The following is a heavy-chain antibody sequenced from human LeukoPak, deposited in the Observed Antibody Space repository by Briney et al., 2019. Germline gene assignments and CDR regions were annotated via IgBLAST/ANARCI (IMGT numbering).Heavy chain of an antibody. V-gene: IGHV4-4*09. J-gene: IGHJ1*01. Sequence: SETLSLTCTVSDVSIIRDFWGWIGQPPGRELDGIGYIYTSGSTNYNPSLKSRVAISLDTSKNQFSLKLSSVTAADTAVYYCASQRRGSSGYSEYFQQWGQGTLVTVSS. CDR1: DVSIIRDF. CDR3: ASQRRGSSGYSEYFQQ. CDR2: IYTSGST. D-gene: IGHD3-22*01.